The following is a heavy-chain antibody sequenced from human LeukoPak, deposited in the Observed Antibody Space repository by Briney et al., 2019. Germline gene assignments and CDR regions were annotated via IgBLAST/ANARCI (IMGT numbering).Heavy chain of an antibody. J-gene: IGHJ4*02. Sequence: ASVKVSCKASRYTFTSYVISWVRPAPGQGGEWMGWISAYNGNTNYAQKLQGRVTMTTDTSTSTAYMELGSLRSDDTAVYYCARDRDSSGWITTADYWGQGTLVTVSS. CDR3: ARDRDSSGWITTADY. V-gene: IGHV1-18*01. D-gene: IGHD6-19*01. CDR1: RYTFTSYV. CDR2: ISAYNGNT.